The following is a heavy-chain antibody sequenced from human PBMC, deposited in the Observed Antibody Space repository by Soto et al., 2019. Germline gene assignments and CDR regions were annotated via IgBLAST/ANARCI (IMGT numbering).Heavy chain of an antibody. Sequence: EVQLLESGGGLVQPGGSLRLSCAASGFTFSSYAMSWVRQAPGKGLEWVSAISGSGGSTYYADSVKGRFTISRDNSKNTLYLQMNSLGAEDTAVYYCAKDERYSSGWYGKHGAEYFQHWGQGTLVTVSS. D-gene: IGHD6-19*01. V-gene: IGHV3-23*01. CDR3: AKDERYSSGWYGKHGAEYFQH. J-gene: IGHJ1*01. CDR1: GFTFSSYA. CDR2: ISGSGGST.